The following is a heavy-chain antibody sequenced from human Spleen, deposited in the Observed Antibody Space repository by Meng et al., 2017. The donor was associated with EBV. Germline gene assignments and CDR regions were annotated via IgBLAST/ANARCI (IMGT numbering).Heavy chain of an antibody. V-gene: IGHV1-2*06. J-gene: IGHJ4*02. CDR2: INPNSGGT. Sequence: QVQLVQSGAEVKKPXXSVKASCKASGYTFTDYHMHWVRQAPGQGLEWMGRINPNSGGTDYAQKFQGRVTMTRDTSISTAYMELSRLRSDDTAVYYCATIAAAVHFDYWGQGTLVSVS. CDR1: GYTFTDYH. D-gene: IGHD6-13*01. CDR3: ATIAAAVHFDY.